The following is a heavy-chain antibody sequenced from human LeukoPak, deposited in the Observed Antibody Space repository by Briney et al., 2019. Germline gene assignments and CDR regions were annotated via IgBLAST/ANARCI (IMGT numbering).Heavy chain of an antibody. J-gene: IGHJ5*02. D-gene: IGHD3-22*01. CDR1: GGSISSSNW. CDR3: ARGLGLTMIVVVEDWFDP. Sequence: PSETLSLTCAVSGGSISSSNWWSWIRQPPGKGLEWIGEINHSGSTNYNPSLKSRVTISVDTSKNQFSLKLSSVTAADTAVYYCARGLGLTMIVVVEDWFDPWGQGTLVTVSS. CDR2: INHSGST. V-gene: IGHV4-4*02.